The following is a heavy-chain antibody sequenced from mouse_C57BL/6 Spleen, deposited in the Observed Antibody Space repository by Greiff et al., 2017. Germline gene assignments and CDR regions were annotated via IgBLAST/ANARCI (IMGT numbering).Heavy chain of an antibody. V-gene: IGHV1-18*01. D-gene: IGHD1-1*01. Sequence: EVQLQQSGPELVKPGASVKIPCKASGYTFTDYNMDWVKQSHGKSLEWIGDINPNNGGTIYNQKFKGKATLTVDKSSSTAYMELRSLTSEDTAVYYCARWDYGSSYAAMDYWGQGTSVTVSS. CDR1: GYTFTDYN. J-gene: IGHJ4*01. CDR2: INPNNGGT. CDR3: ARWDYGSSYAAMDY.